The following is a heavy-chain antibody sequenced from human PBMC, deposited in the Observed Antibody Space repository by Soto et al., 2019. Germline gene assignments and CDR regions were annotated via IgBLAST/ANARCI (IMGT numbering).Heavy chain of an antibody. Sequence: QVQLQQWGAGLLKPSETLSLTCAVYGGSFSGYYWSWIRQPPGKGLEWIGEINHSGSTNYNPSLKSRVTISVDTSKNQFSLKLSSVTAADTAVYYCASRKGVITMVRGVIGAFFYWGQGTLVTVSS. CDR3: ASRKGVITMVRGVIGAFFY. D-gene: IGHD3-10*01. V-gene: IGHV4-34*01. CDR2: INHSGST. CDR1: GGSFSGYY. J-gene: IGHJ4*02.